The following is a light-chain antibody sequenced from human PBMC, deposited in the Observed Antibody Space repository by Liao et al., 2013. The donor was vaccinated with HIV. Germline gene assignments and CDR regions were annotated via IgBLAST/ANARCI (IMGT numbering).Light chain of an antibody. CDR2: QGT. CDR1: KLGDKF. V-gene: IGLV3-1*01. CDR3: QAWDSSTGV. Sequence: YELTQPPAVSVSPGQTASITCSGDKLGDKFICWYQQRPGQPPVLVIYQGTKRPSGIPERFSGSNSGNTATLTISGTQAMDEADYYCQAWDSSTGVFGTGTKVTVL. J-gene: IGLJ1*01.